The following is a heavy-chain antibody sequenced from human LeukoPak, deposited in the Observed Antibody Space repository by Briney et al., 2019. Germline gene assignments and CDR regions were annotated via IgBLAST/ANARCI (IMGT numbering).Heavy chain of an antibody. CDR2: IYYSGST. J-gene: IGHJ4*02. D-gene: IGHD6-13*01. Sequence: SETLSLTCTVSGGSITSYFWSWIRQPPGKGLEWIGYIYYSGSTNYNPSLKSRVTISVDTSKNQFSLKLSSVTAADTAVYYCARRAAAAGLFHFDYWGQGTLVTVSS. V-gene: IGHV4-59*01. CDR3: ARRAAAAGLFHFDY. CDR1: GGSITSYF.